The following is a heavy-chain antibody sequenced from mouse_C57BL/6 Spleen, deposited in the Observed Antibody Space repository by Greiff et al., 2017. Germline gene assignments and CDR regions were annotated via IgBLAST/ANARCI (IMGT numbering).Heavy chain of an antibody. J-gene: IGHJ2*01. CDR1: GYTFTSYW. CDR2: INPSSGYT. D-gene: IGHD2-10*01. CDR3: ASSYYGNYYFDY. Sequence: QVHVKQSGAELAKPGASVKLSCKASGYTFTSYWMHWVKQRPGQGLEWIGYINPSSGYTKYNQKFKDKATLTADKSSSTAYMRLSSLPYEDSAVYYCASSYYGNYYFDYWGQGTTLTVSS. V-gene: IGHV1-7*01.